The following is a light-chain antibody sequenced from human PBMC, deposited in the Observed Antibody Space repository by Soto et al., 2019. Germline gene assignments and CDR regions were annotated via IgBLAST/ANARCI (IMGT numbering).Light chain of an antibody. V-gene: IGKV3-15*01. J-gene: IGKJ5*01. CDR2: DAS. Sequence: DIVMAQSPATLSVSPGERATRSCRAGQGFTTHAAWHQQKSGQSPSLLIYDASTRATGVPARFSGAGSEADFTLTISGLQSDDSAVYFWQQYNNWPFSFGQGTRLEIK. CDR1: QGFTTH. CDR3: QQYNNWPFS.